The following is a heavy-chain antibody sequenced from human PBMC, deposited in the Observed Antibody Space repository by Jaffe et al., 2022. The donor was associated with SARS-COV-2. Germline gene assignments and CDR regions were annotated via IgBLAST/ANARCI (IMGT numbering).Heavy chain of an antibody. Sequence: EVQLVESGGGLVQPGRSLRLSCAASGFSFNDYGMHWVRQAPGKGLEWVSGIKWNSDIRGYAESVKGRFTISRDNAKNSLYLQMNSLRPEDTALYYCAKLDSSGYLGYFDHWGQGTVVTVSS. D-gene: IGHD3-22*01. J-gene: IGHJ4*02. CDR3: AKLDSSGYLGYFDH. CDR1: GFSFNDYG. V-gene: IGHV3-9*01. CDR2: IKWNSDIR.